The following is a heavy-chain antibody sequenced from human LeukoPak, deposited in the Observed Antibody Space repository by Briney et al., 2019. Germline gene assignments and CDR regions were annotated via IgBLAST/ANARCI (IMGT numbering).Heavy chain of an antibody. CDR3: ARGVTKDFQY. CDR1: AYTFTGYY. D-gene: IGHD4-17*01. Sequence: ASVMISCWAAAYTFTGYYMLWVRQAPGQGLEWMGWINPNSGGTTYAQKFQGRVTMTRDTSISTAYMELSRLRSDDTAVYYCARGVTKDFQYWGQGTLVTVS. J-gene: IGHJ1*01. V-gene: IGHV1-2*02. CDR2: INPNSGGT.